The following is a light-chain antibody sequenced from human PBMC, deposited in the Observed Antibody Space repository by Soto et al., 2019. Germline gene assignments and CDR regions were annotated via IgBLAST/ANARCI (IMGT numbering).Light chain of an antibody. Sequence: EIVMTQSPDTLSVSPGERATLSCRASQSVSTNLAWYQQKPGQAPRLLISGASTRATGIPARFSGSGSGTEFPLTISSLQSEDFAVYHCQQYNNWPYTFGQGTKLEIK. CDR2: GAS. J-gene: IGKJ2*01. CDR1: QSVSTN. CDR3: QQYNNWPYT. V-gene: IGKV3-15*01.